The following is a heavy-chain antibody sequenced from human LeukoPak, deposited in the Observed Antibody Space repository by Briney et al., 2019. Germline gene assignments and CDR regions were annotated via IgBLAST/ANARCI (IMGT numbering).Heavy chain of an antibody. V-gene: IGHV3-23*01. CDR2: ISGSGRGGDT. CDR1: GFTFSNYA. D-gene: IGHD1-26*01. Sequence: GGSLRLSCAASGFTFSNYAMSWVGQAPGKGLEWVSGISGSGRGGDTYYAASVKGRFSISRDNSKNTVYLEMNSLRAEDTAVYYCARDLREHGVFDIWGQGTMVTVSS. J-gene: IGHJ3*02. CDR3: ARDLREHGVFDI.